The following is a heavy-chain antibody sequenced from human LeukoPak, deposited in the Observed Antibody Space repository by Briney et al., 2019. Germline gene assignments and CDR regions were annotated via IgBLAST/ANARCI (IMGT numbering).Heavy chain of an antibody. J-gene: IGHJ4*02. D-gene: IGHD2-2*01. CDR3: ARTVGFRGYCSSTSCPCLDY. V-gene: IGHV3-21*01. Sequence: GGSLRLSCAASGFTFSSYSMNWVRQAPGKGLEWVSSISSSSSYIYYADSVKGRFTISRDNAKNSLYLQMDSLRAEDTAVYYCARTVGFRGYCSSTSCPCLDYWGQGTPLTVSS. CDR1: GFTFSSYS. CDR2: ISSSSSYI.